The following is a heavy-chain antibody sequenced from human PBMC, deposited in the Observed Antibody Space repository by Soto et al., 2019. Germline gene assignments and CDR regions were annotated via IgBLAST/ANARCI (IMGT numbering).Heavy chain of an antibody. J-gene: IGHJ5*02. CDR3: ARIKLGWFDP. Sequence: SETLSLTCTVSGGSISSSSYYWGWIRQPPGKGREWIGSIYYSGSTYYNPSLKSRVTISVDTSKNQFSLKLSSVTAADTAVYYCARIKLGWFDPWGQGTLVTVSS. V-gene: IGHV4-39*01. CDR1: GGSISSSSYY. CDR2: IYYSGST.